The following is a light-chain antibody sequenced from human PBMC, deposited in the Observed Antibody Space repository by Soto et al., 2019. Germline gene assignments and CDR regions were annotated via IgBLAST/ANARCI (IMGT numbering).Light chain of an antibody. Sequence: DNMMTPSPHSLPLFLGERATINCKSSQSSLHSSSNKICLAWYQQKPGQPPKVLIYGASNRESGVPDRFSGSGSGTDFTLTISSLQAEDVAVYYCQQSYSTPTWTFGQGTKVDIK. V-gene: IGKV4-1*01. CDR3: QQSYSTPTWT. J-gene: IGKJ1*01. CDR1: QSSLHSSSNKIC. CDR2: GAS.